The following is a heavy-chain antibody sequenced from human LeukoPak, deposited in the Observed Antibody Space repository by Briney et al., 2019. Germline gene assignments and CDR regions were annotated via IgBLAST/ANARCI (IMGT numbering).Heavy chain of an antibody. J-gene: IGHJ4*02. CDR3: ARGTYYYDSSGYYFDY. CDR1: GGSIRSSYYY. V-gene: IGHV4-39*07. Sequence: SETLSLTCTVSGGSIRSSYYYWGWIRQPPGKGLECIGSIYDSGSTYYNPSLKSRVTISVDTSKNQFSLKLNSVTAADTAVYYCARGTYYYDSSGYYFDYWGQGTLVTVSS. CDR2: IYDSGST. D-gene: IGHD3-22*01.